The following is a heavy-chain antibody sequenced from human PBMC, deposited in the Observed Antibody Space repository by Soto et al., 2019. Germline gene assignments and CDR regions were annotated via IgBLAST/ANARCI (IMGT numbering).Heavy chain of an antibody. V-gene: IGHV1-18*04. CDR3: ARDRPDSSGYYSTNYGMDV. CDR2: ISAYNGNT. Sequence: QVQLVQSGAEVKKPGASVKVSCKASGYTFTSYGISWVRQAPGQGLEWMGWISAYNGNTNYAQKLQGRVTMTTDTSTSTAYMELRSLRSADTAVYYCARDRPDSSGYYSTNYGMDVWGQGTTVTVSS. CDR1: GYTFTSYG. J-gene: IGHJ6*02. D-gene: IGHD3-22*01.